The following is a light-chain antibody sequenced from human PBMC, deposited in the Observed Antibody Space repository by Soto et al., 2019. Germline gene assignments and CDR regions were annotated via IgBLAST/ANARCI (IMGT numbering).Light chain of an antibody. Sequence: SVLTQPPSATGSPGQSVAISCTGTSSDVGGYNFVSWYQQHPGKAPRLVIYEVTKRPSGIPDRFSGSKSGNTASLTVSGLQAEDEADYYCSSYAGNRHFYVFGTGTKVTVL. CDR3: SSYAGNRHFYV. J-gene: IGLJ1*01. V-gene: IGLV2-8*01. CDR2: EVT. CDR1: SSDVGGYNF.